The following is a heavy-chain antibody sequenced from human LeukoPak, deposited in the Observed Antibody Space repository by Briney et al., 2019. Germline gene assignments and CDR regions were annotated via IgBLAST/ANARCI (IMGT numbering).Heavy chain of an antibody. Sequence: SETLSLTCTVSGGSISSSSYYWGWIRQPPGKGLEWIGSIYYSGSTYYNPSLKSRVTISVDTSKNQFSLKLSSVTAADTAVYYCARDNRRVVPAAMYDYWGQGTLVTVSS. V-gene: IGHV4-39*07. CDR2: IYYSGST. D-gene: IGHD2-2*01. CDR3: ARDNRRVVPAAMYDY. CDR1: GGSISSSSYY. J-gene: IGHJ4*02.